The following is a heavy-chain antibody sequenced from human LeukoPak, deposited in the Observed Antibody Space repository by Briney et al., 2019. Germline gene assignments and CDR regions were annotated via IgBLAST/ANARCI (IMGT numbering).Heavy chain of an antibody. CDR3: ARIRIHSGSYGAFDI. D-gene: IGHD1-26*01. CDR2: ISSSLSSM. V-gene: IGHV3-48*04. J-gene: IGHJ3*02. CDR1: GFTFSSYS. Sequence: PGGSLRLSCAASGFTFSSYSMNWVRQAPGKGLEWVSYISSSLSSMYYADSVKGRFTISRDNAENSLYLQMNSLRAEDTAVYYCARIRIHSGSYGAFDIWGQGTMVTVSS.